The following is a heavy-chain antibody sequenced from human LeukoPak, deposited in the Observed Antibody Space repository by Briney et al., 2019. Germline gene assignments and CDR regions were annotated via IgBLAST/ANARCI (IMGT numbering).Heavy chain of an antibody. V-gene: IGHV4-39*07. CDR2: IYYSGST. Sequence: PSETLSLTCTVSGGSISSSSYYWGWIRQPPGKGLGWIGSIYYSGSTYYNPSLKSRVTISVDTSKNQFSLKLSSVTAADTAVYYCARVIQEAAAGAFDYWGQGTLVTVSS. D-gene: IGHD6-13*01. CDR3: ARVIQEAAAGAFDY. CDR1: GGSISSSSYY. J-gene: IGHJ4*02.